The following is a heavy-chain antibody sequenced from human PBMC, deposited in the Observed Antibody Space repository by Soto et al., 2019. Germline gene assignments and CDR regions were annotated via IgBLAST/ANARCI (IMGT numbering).Heavy chain of an antibody. D-gene: IGHD5-18*01. CDR1: GFTFSSYS. CDR3: TQMGGYSYYFDY. J-gene: IGHJ4*02. CDR2: ITSSSSYI. Sequence: EVQLVESGGGLVKPGGSLRLSCAASGFTFSSYSMNWVRQAPGKGLEWVSSITSSSSYIYYAGSVKGGFTIYRDNAKNSLYPKMNSLRAEDTAVYYYTQMGGYSYYFDYWGQITLVSVSS. V-gene: IGHV3-21*01.